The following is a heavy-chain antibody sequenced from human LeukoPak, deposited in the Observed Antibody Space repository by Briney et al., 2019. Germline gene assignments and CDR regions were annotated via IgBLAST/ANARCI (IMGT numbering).Heavy chain of an antibody. V-gene: IGHV4-34*01. CDR3: ARDHYYGSGSFGELDY. CDR2: INHSGST. CDR1: GGSFSGYY. Sequence: SETLSLTCAVYGGSFSGYYWSWIRQPPGKGLEWIGEINHSGSTNYNPSLKSRVTISVDTSKNQFSLKLSSVTAADTAVYYCARDHYYGSGSFGELDYWGQGTLVTVSS. D-gene: IGHD3-10*01. J-gene: IGHJ4*02.